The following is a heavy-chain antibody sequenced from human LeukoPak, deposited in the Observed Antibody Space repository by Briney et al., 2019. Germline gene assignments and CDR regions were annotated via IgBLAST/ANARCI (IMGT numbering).Heavy chain of an antibody. CDR2: IHYNGSP. CDR1: GGSISSYS. Sequence: SETLSLTCTVSGGSISSYSWSWIGQPPGKGLEWIGYIHYNGSPNDNPSLKSRVTISVDTSKNQFSLKLSSVTAADTAVYYCARMSIAARRRLYYYYYMDVWGKGTTVTVSS. D-gene: IGHD6-6*01. CDR3: ARMSIAARRRLYYYYYMDV. J-gene: IGHJ6*03. V-gene: IGHV4-59*12.